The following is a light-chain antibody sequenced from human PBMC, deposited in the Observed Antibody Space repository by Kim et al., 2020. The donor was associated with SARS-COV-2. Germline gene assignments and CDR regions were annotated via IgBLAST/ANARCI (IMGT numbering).Light chain of an antibody. V-gene: IGLV3-1*01. Sequence: SVSPGQTASITCSGDKLGDKYACWYQKKPGQSPVLVIYQDSKRTSGIPERFSGSNSGNTATLTISGTQAMDEADYYCQAWDSSTVVFGGGTQLTVL. J-gene: IGLJ2*01. CDR3: QAWDSSTVV. CDR1: KLGDKY. CDR2: QDS.